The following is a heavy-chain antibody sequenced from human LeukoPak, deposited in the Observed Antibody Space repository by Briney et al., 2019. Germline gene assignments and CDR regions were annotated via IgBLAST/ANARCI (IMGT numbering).Heavy chain of an antibody. CDR1: GGSISSSSYY. V-gene: IGHV4-39*07. Sequence: PSETLSLTCTVSGGSISSSSYYWGWIRQPPGKGLEWIGSIYYSGSTYYNPSLKSRVTISVDTSKNQFSLKLSSVTAADTAVYYCARDPVYGSGSYPYWGQGTLVTVSS. J-gene: IGHJ4*02. D-gene: IGHD3-10*01. CDR3: ARDPVYGSGSYPY. CDR2: IYYSGST.